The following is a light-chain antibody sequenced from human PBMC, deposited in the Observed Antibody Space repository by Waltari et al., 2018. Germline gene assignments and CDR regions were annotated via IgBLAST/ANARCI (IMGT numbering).Light chain of an antibody. J-gene: IGKJ4*01. CDR1: QSVSSN. V-gene: IGKV3-11*01. CDR2: DAS. CDR3: QQRSNLVT. Sequence: EIVLTQSTATLSLSPGERATLSCRASQSVSSNLAWYQQKPGQAPRLLIYDASNRATGIPVRFSGSGSGTDFTLTISSLEPEDFAVYYCQQRSNLVTFGGGTKVEIK.